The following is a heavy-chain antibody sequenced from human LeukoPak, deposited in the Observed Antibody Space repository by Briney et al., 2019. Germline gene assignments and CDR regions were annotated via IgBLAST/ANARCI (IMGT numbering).Heavy chain of an antibody. V-gene: IGHV3-21*01. D-gene: IGHD5-24*01. CDR3: ARGGRDGYHPVQDYYYMDV. CDR1: GFTFSDAW. Sequence: PGGSLRLSCAASGFTFSDAWMTWVRQAPGKGLEWVSSISSSSSYIYYADSVKGRFTISRDNTKNSLYLQTNSLRAEDTAVYYCARGGRDGYHPVQDYYYMDVWGKGTTVTISS. CDR2: ISSSSSYI. J-gene: IGHJ6*03.